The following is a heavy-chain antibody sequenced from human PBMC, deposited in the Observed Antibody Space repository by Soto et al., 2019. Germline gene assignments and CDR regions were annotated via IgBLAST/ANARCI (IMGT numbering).Heavy chain of an antibody. Sequence: GGSLRLSCAASGFTFSSYAMSWVRQAPGKGLEWVSLISGSGDSTYYADSVKGRFTISRDNSKNTLYLQMNSLRAEDTAVYYCAKGEYYDFWSGYSGLYYFDYWGQGTLVTVSS. J-gene: IGHJ4*02. CDR3: AKGEYYDFWSGYSGLYYFDY. CDR1: GFTFSSYA. CDR2: ISGSGDST. D-gene: IGHD3-3*01. V-gene: IGHV3-23*01.